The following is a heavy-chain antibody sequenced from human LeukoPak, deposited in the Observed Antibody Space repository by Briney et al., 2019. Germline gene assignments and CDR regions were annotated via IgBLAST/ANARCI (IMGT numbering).Heavy chain of an antibody. J-gene: IGHJ4*02. Sequence: PSETLSLTCAFYGGSFSGYYWSWIRQPPGKGLEWIGEINHSGSTNYNPSLKSRVTISVDTSKNQFSLKLSSVTAADTAVYYCARDVRRGSFYFDYWGQGTLVTVSS. CDR3: ARDVRRGSFYFDY. V-gene: IGHV4-34*01. CDR2: INHSGST. CDR1: GGSFSGYY. D-gene: IGHD1-26*01.